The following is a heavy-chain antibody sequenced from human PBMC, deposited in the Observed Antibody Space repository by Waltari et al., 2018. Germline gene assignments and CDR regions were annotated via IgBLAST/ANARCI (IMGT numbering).Heavy chain of an antibody. CDR2: TYTSGSS. V-gene: IGHV4-4*07. Sequence: QVPLPASGPGLVNPSGTLSLTCTVSGVPISRYYLTWIWQPAAKGLVRIARTYTSGSSNYNPSLKSGGTMSGDTSKNQVSLKMSSVTAVETAVYYCAGEQWVGVVSARWGWLDPWGQGTLVTVSS. D-gene: IGHD3-3*01. CDR1: GVPISRYY. CDR3: AGEQWVGVVSARWGWLDP. J-gene: IGHJ5*02.